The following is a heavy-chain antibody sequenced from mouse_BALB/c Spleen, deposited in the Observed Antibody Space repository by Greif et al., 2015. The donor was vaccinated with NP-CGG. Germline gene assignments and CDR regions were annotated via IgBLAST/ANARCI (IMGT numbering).Heavy chain of an antibody. CDR3: ARSYRRAMDY. CDR1: GFTFSSFG. J-gene: IGHJ4*01. Sequence: DVMLVESGGGLVQPGGSRKLSCAASGFTFSSFGMPWVRQAPEKGLEWVAYISSGSSTIYYADTVKGRFTISRDNPKNTLFLQMTSLRSEDTAMYYCARSYRRAMDYWGQGTSVTVSS. D-gene: IGHD2-14*01. V-gene: IGHV5-17*02. CDR2: ISSGSSTI.